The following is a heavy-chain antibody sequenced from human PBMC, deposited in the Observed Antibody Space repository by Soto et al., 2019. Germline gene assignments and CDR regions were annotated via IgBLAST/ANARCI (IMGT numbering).Heavy chain of an antibody. V-gene: IGHV3-48*01. J-gene: IGHJ4*02. D-gene: IGHD3-3*01. Sequence: GGSLRLSCAASGFTFSSYSMNWVRQAPGKGLEWVSYISSSSSTIYYADSVKGRFTISRDNAKNSLYLQMNSLRAEDTAVYYCARDHYDFWSGQYYFDYWGQGTLVTVSS. CDR1: GFTFSSYS. CDR3: ARDHYDFWSGQYYFDY. CDR2: ISSSSSTI.